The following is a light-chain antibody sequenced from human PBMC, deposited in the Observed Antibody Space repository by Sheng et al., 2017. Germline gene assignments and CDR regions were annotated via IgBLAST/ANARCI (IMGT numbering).Light chain of an antibody. J-gene: IGKJ4*01. CDR1: QWINNY. Sequence: EVVLTQSPGTLSLSAGERATLSCRASQWINNYLAWYQQKPGQPPRLLFYDASNRATGIPPRFVGSGSGTDFTLTISSLEPEDSAVYYCQQCSIWPLTFGGGTKVEIK. CDR3: QQCSIWPLT. CDR2: DAS. V-gene: IGKV3-11*01.